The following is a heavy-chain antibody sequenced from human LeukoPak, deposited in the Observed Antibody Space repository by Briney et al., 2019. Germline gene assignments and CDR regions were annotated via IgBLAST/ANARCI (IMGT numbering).Heavy chain of an antibody. CDR1: GFTFSSYS. V-gene: IGHV3-48*01. Sequence: PGGSLRLSCAASGFTFSSYSMNWVRQAPGKGLGWVSYISSSSSTIYYADSVKGRFTIPRDNAKNSLYLQMNSLRAEDTAVYYCARERYYYGSGSYNWFDPWGQGTLVTVSS. CDR2: ISSSSSTI. CDR3: ARERYYYGSGSYNWFDP. J-gene: IGHJ5*02. D-gene: IGHD3-10*01.